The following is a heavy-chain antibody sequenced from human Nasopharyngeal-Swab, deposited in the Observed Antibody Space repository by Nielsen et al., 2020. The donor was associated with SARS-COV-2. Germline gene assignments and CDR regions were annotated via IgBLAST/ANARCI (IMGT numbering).Heavy chain of an antibody. CDR1: GFTFSRYA. D-gene: IGHD3-9*01. Sequence: GESLQISCAASGFTFSRYAMHWVRQAPGKGLEWVAVISDDGNNKYYADSVKGRFTISRDNSKNTLYLHMASLRAEDTAVYFCARDWRDDYDVLTGYYNLGDHWGQGTLVTVSS. J-gene: IGHJ4*02. CDR2: ISDDGNNK. CDR3: ARDWRDDYDVLTGYYNLGDH. V-gene: IGHV3-30-3*01.